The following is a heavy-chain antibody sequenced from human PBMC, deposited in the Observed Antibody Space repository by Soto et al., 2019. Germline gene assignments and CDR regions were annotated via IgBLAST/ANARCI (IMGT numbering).Heavy chain of an antibody. CDR2: TYYRSKWYN. Sequence: SQTLSLTCAISGDSVSSNSAAWNWIRQSPSRGLEWLGRTYYRSKWYNDYAVSVKSRITINPDTSKNQFSLQLNSVTPEDTAVYYCARHDKTQQWLVEDDYYYGMVVWGQGTTVTVSS. J-gene: IGHJ6*02. CDR1: GDSVSSNSAA. D-gene: IGHD6-19*01. V-gene: IGHV6-1*01. CDR3: ARHDKTQQWLVEDDYYYGMVV.